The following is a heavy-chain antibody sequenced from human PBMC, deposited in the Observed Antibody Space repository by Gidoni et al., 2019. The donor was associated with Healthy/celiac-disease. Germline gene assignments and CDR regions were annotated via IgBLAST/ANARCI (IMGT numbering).Heavy chain of an antibody. J-gene: IGHJ4*02. Sequence: QVQLQESGPGLVKPSQTLALTCTVPAASISRGRYYWSWSRQPAGKGLEWIGRIYTSGSTNYNPSRKSRVTISVDTSKNQFSLKQSSVTAADTAVYYGARNVIPVGGFDYWGQGTLVTVSS. CDR2: IYTSGST. CDR1: AASISRGRYY. V-gene: IGHV4-61*02. D-gene: IGHD2-2*01. CDR3: ARNVIPVGGFDY.